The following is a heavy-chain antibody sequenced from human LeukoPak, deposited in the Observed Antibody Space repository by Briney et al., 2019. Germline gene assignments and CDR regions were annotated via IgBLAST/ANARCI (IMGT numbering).Heavy chain of an antibody. CDR1: GFTFSTYE. V-gene: IGHV3-48*03. CDR2: ISRSGSTI. D-gene: IGHD2-2*01. CDR3: ARATCTSARCYVDYYFDL. Sequence: GSLRLSCAASGFTFSTYEMNWVRQAPGKGLEWVSYISRSGSTIYYADSVKGRFSISRDNAKNSLYLQMNSLRAEDTAVYYCARATCTSARCYVDYYFDLWGRGTLVSVSS. J-gene: IGHJ2*01.